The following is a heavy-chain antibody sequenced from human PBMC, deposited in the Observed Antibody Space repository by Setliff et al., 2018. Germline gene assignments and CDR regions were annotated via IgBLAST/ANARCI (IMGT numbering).Heavy chain of an antibody. CDR1: GGSISSGDYY. CDR2: IYYSGST. Sequence: SETLSLICTVSGGSISSGDYYWSWIRQPPGKGLEWIGYIYYSGSTYYNPSLKSRVTISVDTSKNQFSLKLSSVTAADTAVYYCARDSNYYGSGTKSGDYGMDVWGQGTTVTVSS. J-gene: IGHJ6*02. CDR3: ARDSNYYGSGTKSGDYGMDV. D-gene: IGHD3-10*01. V-gene: IGHV4-30-4*08.